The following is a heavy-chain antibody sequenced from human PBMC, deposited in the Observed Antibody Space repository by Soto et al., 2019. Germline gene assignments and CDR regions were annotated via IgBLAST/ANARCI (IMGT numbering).Heavy chain of an antibody. CDR3: TVRDFGD. CDR2: VKREIDGGTI. CDR1: GLTARDVY. D-gene: IGHD3-16*01. Sequence: EVQLVASGGGLVKPGGSLRLSCPASGLTARDVYLSWVRQPPGKGLEWVGHVKREIDGGTIDYAAPVKGRFTISRDDSENTLYLQINSLKTEDTAVYYWTVRDFGDWGQGTLVTVSP. V-gene: IGHV3-15*01. J-gene: IGHJ4*02.